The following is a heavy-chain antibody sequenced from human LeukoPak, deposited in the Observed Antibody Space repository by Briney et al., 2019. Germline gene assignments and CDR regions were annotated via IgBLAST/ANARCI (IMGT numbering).Heavy chain of an antibody. V-gene: IGHV3-72*01. CDR2: TRDKANSYTT. Sequence: GGSLRLSCAASGFTFSDHSMDWVRQAPGKGLEWVGRTRDKANSYTTEYAASVKGRFAISRDDSKNSLYLQMNSLKTEDTAAYYCARRYNSGHDYWGQGTLVTVSS. J-gene: IGHJ4*02. CDR1: GFTFSDHS. D-gene: IGHD6-19*01. CDR3: ARRYNSGHDY.